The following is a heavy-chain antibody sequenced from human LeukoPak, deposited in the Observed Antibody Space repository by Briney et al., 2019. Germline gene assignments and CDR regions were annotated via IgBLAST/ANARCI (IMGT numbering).Heavy chain of an antibody. V-gene: IGHV4-61*03. CDR3: ARGRDPYKVGY. CDR1: GDSVSSGGYY. Sequence: ETLSLTCTVSGDSVSSGGYYWSWIRQPPGKRLEWIGYFLYSGSTFYNPSLRSRVTISVDTSKNHLSLKLNSVTAADTAFYYCARGRDPYKVGYWGQGTLVTVSS. CDR2: FLYSGST. J-gene: IGHJ4*02. D-gene: IGHD5-24*01.